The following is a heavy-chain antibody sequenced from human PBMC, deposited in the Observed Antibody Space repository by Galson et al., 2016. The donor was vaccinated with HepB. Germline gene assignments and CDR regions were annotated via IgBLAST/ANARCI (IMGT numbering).Heavy chain of an antibody. J-gene: IGHJ4*02. CDR2: INLSDATR. CDR3: AREPGNTGSYDY. D-gene: IGHD3-9*01. CDR1: GHTFSGYV. Sequence: SVKVSCKASGHTFSGYVINWVRQAPGQGLEWMGVINLSDATRNHAQKFQGRVTMTWDRSSTTVYMALSSLRSEDTAMYYCAREPGNTGSYDYWGRGTLVTVSS. V-gene: IGHV1-46*01.